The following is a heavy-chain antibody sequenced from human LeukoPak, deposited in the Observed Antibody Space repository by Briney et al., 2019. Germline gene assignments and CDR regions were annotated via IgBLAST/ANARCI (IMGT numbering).Heavy chain of an antibody. Sequence: GGSLRLSCATSGFTFSNAWMSWVRQAPGKGLEWVGRIKSKTDGGTTEYAAPVKGKFTISRGDSKNTVYLQMNSLKIDDTAVYYCTTVPPWVTTGYFNYWGQGTLVTVSS. J-gene: IGHJ4*02. CDR3: TTVPPWVTTGYFNY. CDR1: GFTFSNAW. CDR2: IKSKTDGGTT. D-gene: IGHD4-17*01. V-gene: IGHV3-15*01.